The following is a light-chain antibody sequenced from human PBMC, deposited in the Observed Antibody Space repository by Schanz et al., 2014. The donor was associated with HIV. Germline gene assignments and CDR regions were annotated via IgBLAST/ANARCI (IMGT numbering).Light chain of an antibody. CDR2: DVS. CDR3: ASYTNSATFV. J-gene: IGLJ1*01. CDR1: SSDIGGYNV. Sequence: QSALTQPASVSGSPGQSITLSCTGTSSDIGGYNVVSWYQQHPDKAPKLIIYDVSNRPSGVSDRFSGSKSGNTASLSIAGLQAEDEADYYCASYTNSATFVFGTGTKLTVL. V-gene: IGLV2-14*03.